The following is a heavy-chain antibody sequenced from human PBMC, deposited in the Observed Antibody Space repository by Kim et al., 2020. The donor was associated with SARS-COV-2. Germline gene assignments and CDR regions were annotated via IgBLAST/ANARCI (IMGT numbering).Heavy chain of an antibody. D-gene: IGHD1-26*01. J-gene: IGHJ3*01. CDR1: GFSFSDAW. CDR2: INADGSHT. CDR3: ARAQTGSDPFDV. V-gene: IGHV3-74*01. Sequence: GGSPRLSCTASGFSFSDAWMHWVRRAPEQGPMLVSRINADGSHTVYADAVKGRFTISRDNARNTVFLQMNSLRDDDTAIYYCARAQTGSDPFDVWGQGTMVTVSS.